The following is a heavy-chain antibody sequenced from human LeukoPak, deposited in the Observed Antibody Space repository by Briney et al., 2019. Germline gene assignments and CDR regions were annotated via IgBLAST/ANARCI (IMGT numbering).Heavy chain of an antibody. D-gene: IGHD2-21*02. CDR1: GFTFSDYY. J-gene: IGHJ3*02. CDR3: ARVPVLVTAQVAGAVAFDI. CDR2: ISTSGTTT. V-gene: IGHV3-11*04. Sequence: KPGGSLRLSCAASGFTFSDYYMSWIRQAPGKGLEWVSYISTSGTTTYYGDSVKGRFTISRDNAKNSLYLQMNNLRAEDTAVYYCARVPVLVTAQVAGAVAFDIWGQGTMVTVSS.